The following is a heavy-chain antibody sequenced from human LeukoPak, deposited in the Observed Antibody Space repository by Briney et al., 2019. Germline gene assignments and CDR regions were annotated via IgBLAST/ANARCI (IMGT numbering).Heavy chain of an antibody. CDR3: ASTLVGATGFDP. J-gene: IGHJ5*02. CDR2: ISSSSSYI. Sequence: GGSLRLFCAASGFRFSGYAMDWVRQAPGKGLEWVSPISSSSSYIYYADSVKGRFTISRDNAKNSLYLQMNSLRAEDTAVYYCASTLVGATGFDPWGQGTLVTVSS. D-gene: IGHD1-26*01. CDR1: GFRFSGYA. V-gene: IGHV3-21*01.